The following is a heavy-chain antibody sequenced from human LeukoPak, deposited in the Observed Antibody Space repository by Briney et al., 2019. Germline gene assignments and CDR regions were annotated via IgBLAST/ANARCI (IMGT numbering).Heavy chain of an antibody. CDR2: INPNSGGT. Sequence: ASVTVSCKASGYTLSGYYMHWVRQAPGQGLEWMGWINPNSGGTNYAQKFQGRVTMTRDTSIRTAYMELSRLRSDDTAVYYCAKNYYDYVWGGEPYYYYYMDVWGKGTTVTVSS. V-gene: IGHV1-2*02. CDR1: GYTLSGYY. D-gene: IGHD3-16*01. J-gene: IGHJ6*03. CDR3: AKNYYDYVWGGEPYYYYYMDV.